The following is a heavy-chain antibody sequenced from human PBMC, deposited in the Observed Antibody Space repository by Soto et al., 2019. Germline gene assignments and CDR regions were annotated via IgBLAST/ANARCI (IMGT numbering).Heavy chain of an antibody. V-gene: IGHV3-33*01. J-gene: IGHJ4*02. CDR1: GFTFSSYG. CDR3: ERDQVEGYYYGSGSFDY. D-gene: IGHD3-10*01. CDR2: IWYDGSNK. Sequence: QVQLVESGGGVVQPGRSLRLSCAASGFTFSSYGMHWVRQAPGKGLEWVAVIWYDGSNKYYADSVKGRFTISRDNSKNTLYLQMNSLRAEDTAMYYCERDQVEGYYYGSGSFDYWGQGTLVTVSS.